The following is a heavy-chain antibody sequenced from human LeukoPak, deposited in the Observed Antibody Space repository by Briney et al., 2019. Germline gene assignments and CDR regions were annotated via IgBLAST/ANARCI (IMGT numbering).Heavy chain of an antibody. V-gene: IGHV4-59*01. Sequence: PSETLSLTCTVSGGSTRSYYWSWIRQPPGKGLEWIGYIYYSGSTNYNPSLKSRVTISVDTSKNQFSLKLGSVTAADTAVYYCARGLPDYYDSSGYDYWGQGTLVTVSS. CDR1: GGSTRSYY. J-gene: IGHJ4*02. CDR2: IYYSGST. D-gene: IGHD3-22*01. CDR3: ARGLPDYYDSSGYDY.